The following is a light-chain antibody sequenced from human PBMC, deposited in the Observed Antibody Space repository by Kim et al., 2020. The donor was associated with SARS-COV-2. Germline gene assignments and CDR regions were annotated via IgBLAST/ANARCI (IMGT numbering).Light chain of an antibody. CDR3: GTWDSSLSAGWV. V-gene: IGLV1-51*01. CDR2: DNN. J-gene: IGLJ3*02. CDR1: SSNIGNNY. Sequence: QKDTLSCSGSSSNIGNNYVSWYQQLPGTAPKLLIYDNNKRPSGIPDRFSGSKSGTSATLGITGLQTGDEADYYCGTWDSSLSAGWVFGGGTQLTVL.